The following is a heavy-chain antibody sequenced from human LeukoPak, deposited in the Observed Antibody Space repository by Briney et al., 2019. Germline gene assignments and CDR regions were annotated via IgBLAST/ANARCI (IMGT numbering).Heavy chain of an antibody. CDR3: ARAANPLPGTFYFDY. V-gene: IGHV4-61*02. D-gene: IGHD2-15*01. CDR2: VYNSGST. Sequence: SRTLSLTCTVSGGSISSGGYYWSWIRQPAGKGLEWMGRVYNSGSTNYNPSLKSRATMSVDTSKNQFSLKLSSVTAADTAVYYCARAANPLPGTFYFDYWGQGTLVTVSS. J-gene: IGHJ4*02. CDR1: GGSISSGGYY.